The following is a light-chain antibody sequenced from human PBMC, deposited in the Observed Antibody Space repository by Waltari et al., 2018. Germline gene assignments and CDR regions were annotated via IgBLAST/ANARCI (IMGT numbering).Light chain of an antibody. CDR1: SSDIGSYSL. CDR3: CSYTGSYTLA. J-gene: IGLJ3*02. Sequence: QSALTQPASVSGSPGQSITISCTGTSSDIGSYSLVSWYQQPPGKAPKLIIYDVSARPSVMSNRFSGSKSGNTASLAISGLQAEDEADYYCCSYTGSYTLAFGGGTNLIVL. V-gene: IGLV2-23*02. CDR2: DVS.